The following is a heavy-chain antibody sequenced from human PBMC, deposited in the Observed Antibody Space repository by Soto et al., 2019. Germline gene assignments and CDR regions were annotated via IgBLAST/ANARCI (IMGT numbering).Heavy chain of an antibody. D-gene: IGHD2-15*01. Sequence: PGGSLRLSCAASGFTFSTYAMNWVRQAPGKGLEWVSALSDNGGSTYYADSVRGRFTISRDNSKNSLYLQMNSLRAEDTALYYCARMQSGYDAFEIWGKGTMVTV. CDR3: ARMQSGYDAFEI. CDR2: LSDNGGST. J-gene: IGHJ3*02. CDR1: GFTFSTYA. V-gene: IGHV3-23*01.